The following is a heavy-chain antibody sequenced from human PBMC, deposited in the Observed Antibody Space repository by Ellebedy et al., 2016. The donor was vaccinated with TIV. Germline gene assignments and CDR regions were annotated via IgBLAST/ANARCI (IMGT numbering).Heavy chain of an antibody. CDR3: ARRGSYGDYAVQVNTWFDT. CDR1: GFSFRSYW. D-gene: IGHD4-17*01. J-gene: IGHJ5*02. CDR2: LRQEGDAE. V-gene: IGHV3-7*01. Sequence: GESLKISCAASGFSFRSYWMSWVRQAPGKGLEWVANLRQEGDAEYYVDSVKGRFTISRDNAKNSLYLQMNGLRAEDTAVYYCARRGSYGDYAVQVNTWFDTWGQGTLVTVSS.